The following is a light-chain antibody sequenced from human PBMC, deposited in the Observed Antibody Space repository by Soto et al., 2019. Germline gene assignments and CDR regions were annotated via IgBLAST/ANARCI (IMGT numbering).Light chain of an antibody. CDR2: KAS. CDR1: QSISSW. Sequence: DIQMTQSPSTLSASVGDRVTITCRASQSISSWLAWYQQKTGKAPKLLIYKASSLESGVPSRFSGSGSGTEFTLTISSLQPDDFATDYCQQYNSYPLTFGVGTKVEIK. V-gene: IGKV1-5*03. J-gene: IGKJ4*01. CDR3: QQYNSYPLT.